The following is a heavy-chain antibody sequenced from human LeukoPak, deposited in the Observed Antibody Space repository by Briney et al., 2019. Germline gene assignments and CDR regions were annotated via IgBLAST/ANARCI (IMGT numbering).Heavy chain of an antibody. Sequence: SETLSLTCSVSGGSISGYYWSWIRQPPGKGLEWIGYIYYTGSTNYNPSLKSRGTISVDPCKNQFSLMLSSVTASDTAVYYCARYSYGYDYFDYWGQGTLVTVS. CDR2: IYYTGST. D-gene: IGHD5-18*01. J-gene: IGHJ4*02. V-gene: IGHV4-59*01. CDR1: GGSISGYY. CDR3: ARYSYGYDYFDY.